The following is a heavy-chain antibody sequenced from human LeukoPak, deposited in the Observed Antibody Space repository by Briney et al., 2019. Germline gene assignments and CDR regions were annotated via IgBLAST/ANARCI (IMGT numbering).Heavy chain of an antibody. V-gene: IGHV4-30-4*01. D-gene: IGHD7-27*01. CDR3: ARYTGDLNY. CDR2: IYYSGST. CDR1: GGSNSSGDYY. J-gene: IGHJ4*02. Sequence: SETLSLTCTVSGGSNSSGDYYWSWIRQPPGKGLEWIGYIYYSGSTYYNPSLKSRVTISVDTSKNQFSLKLSSVTAADAAVYYCARYTGDLNYWGQGTLVTVSS.